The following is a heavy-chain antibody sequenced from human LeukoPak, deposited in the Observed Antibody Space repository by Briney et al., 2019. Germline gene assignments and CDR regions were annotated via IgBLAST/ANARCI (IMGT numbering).Heavy chain of an antibody. CDR1: GFTFSSYS. Sequence: GGSLRLSCAASGFTFSSYSMNWVRQAPGKGLEWVSSISSSSSYIYYADSVKGRFTISRDNAKNSLYLQMNSLRAEDTAVYYCARDLRQWLVQVYWGQGTLVTVSS. D-gene: IGHD6-19*01. V-gene: IGHV3-21*01. CDR2: ISSSSSYI. CDR3: ARDLRQWLVQVY. J-gene: IGHJ4*02.